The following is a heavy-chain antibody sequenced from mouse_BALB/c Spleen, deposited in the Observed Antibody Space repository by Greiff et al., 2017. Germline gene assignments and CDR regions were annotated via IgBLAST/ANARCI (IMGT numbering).Heavy chain of an antibody. Sequence: EVKLVESGPELVKPGASVKMSCKASGYTFTSYVMHWVKQKPGQGLEWIGYINPYNDGTKYNEKFKGKATLTSDKSSSTAYMELSSLTSEDSAVYYCARGNWDRWYFDVWGAGTTVTVSS. D-gene: IGHD4-1*01. CDR1: GYTFTSYV. J-gene: IGHJ1*01. CDR2: INPYNDGT. CDR3: ARGNWDRWYFDV. V-gene: IGHV1-14*01.